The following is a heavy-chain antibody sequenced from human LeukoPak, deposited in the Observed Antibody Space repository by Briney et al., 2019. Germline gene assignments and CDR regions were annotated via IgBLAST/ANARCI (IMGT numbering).Heavy chain of an antibody. J-gene: IGHJ4*02. D-gene: IGHD3-9*01. Sequence: EGSLRLSCAASGFTFSSYAMTWVRQAPGEGLEWVSGISGSGGSTFYADSVKGRFTISRDNSKNTLYLQMNSLRAEDSAVYYCAKPAYTVTWLSGHSDYWGQGTLVTVSS. CDR2: ISGSGGST. CDR3: AKPAYTVTWLSGHSDY. CDR1: GFTFSSYA. V-gene: IGHV3-23*01.